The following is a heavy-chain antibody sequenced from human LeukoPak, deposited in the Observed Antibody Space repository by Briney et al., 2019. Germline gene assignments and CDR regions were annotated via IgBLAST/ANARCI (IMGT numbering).Heavy chain of an antibody. CDR1: GGSFNGYY. Sequence: PSETLSLTCAVHGGSFNGYYWSWIRQPPGKGLEWIGEINDSRSTKYNPSLKSRVTISVDTSKNQFSLKLNSATAADTAVYYCARGPPVVYDVLTGYYRFDYWGQGTLVTVSS. CDR3: ARGPPVVYDVLTGYYRFDY. J-gene: IGHJ4*02. CDR2: INDSRST. D-gene: IGHD3-9*01. V-gene: IGHV4-34*01.